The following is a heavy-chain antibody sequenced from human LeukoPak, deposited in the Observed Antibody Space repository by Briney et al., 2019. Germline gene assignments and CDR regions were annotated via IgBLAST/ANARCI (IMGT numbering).Heavy chain of an antibody. J-gene: IGHJ4*02. CDR2: ISGSGGLT. V-gene: IGHV3-23*01. D-gene: IGHD2-2*01. CDR1: GFTFSSYA. Sequence: GGSLRLSCAASGFTFSSYAMSWVRQAPGKGLEWVSVISGSGGLTYYADSVKGRFTISRDNSKNTLYLQMNSLRADDTAVYYCARDLRRDCSTTTCYAFDYWGQGTLVTVSS. CDR3: ARDLRRDCSTTTCYAFDY.